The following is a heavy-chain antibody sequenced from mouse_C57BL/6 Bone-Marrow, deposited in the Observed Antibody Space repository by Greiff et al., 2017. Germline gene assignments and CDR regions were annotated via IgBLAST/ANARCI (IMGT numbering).Heavy chain of an antibody. D-gene: IGHD1-1*01. J-gene: IGHJ3*01. V-gene: IGHV5-12*01. CDR3: ARPHYGSRGGFAY. Sequence: EVKVEESGGGLVQPGGSLKLSCAASGFTFSDYYMYWVRQTPEKRLEWVAYISNGGGSTYYPDTVKGRFTISRDNAKNTLYLQMSRLKSEDTAMXYCARPHYGSRGGFAYWGQGTLVTGSA. CDR1: GFTFSDYY. CDR2: ISNGGGST.